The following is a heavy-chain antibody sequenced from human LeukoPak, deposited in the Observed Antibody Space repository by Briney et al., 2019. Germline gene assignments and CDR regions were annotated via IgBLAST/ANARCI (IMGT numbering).Heavy chain of an antibody. J-gene: IGHJ6*03. CDR3: ARAPSDSSGYSSYYYYMDV. Sequence: SETLSLTCTVSGGSISSYYWSWIRQPPGKGLEWIGYIYYSGSTNYNPSLKSRVTMSVDTSKNQFSLKLSSVTAADTAVYYCARAPSDSSGYSSYYYYMDVWGKGTTVTVSS. CDR1: GGSISSYY. CDR2: IYYSGST. D-gene: IGHD3-22*01. V-gene: IGHV4-59*12.